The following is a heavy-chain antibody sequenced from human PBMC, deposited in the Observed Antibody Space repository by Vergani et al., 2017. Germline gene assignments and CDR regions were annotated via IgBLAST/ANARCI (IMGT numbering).Heavy chain of an antibody. D-gene: IGHD2-8*01. CDR3: ARPRLGGDTNGVIDY. V-gene: IGHV3-33*08. CDR2: IWYYGSKK. J-gene: IGHJ4*02. CDR1: GGSISSSSYY. Sequence: QLQLQESGPGLVKPSETLSLTCTVSGGSISSSSYYWGWVRQAPGKGLEWVAVIWYYGSKKYYADSVKGRFTISRDNSKNTLYRQMHGLRAEDTAVYYCARPRLGGDTNGVIDYWGQGTLVNVSS.